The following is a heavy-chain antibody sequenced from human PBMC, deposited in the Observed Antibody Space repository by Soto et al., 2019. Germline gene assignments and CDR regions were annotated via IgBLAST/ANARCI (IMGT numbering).Heavy chain of an antibody. D-gene: IGHD4-17*01. CDR3: ARGSSTVVNNDAFDI. Sequence: GGSLRLSCAASGFTFSSYAMHWVRQAPGKGLEWVAVISYDGSNKYYADSVKGRFTISRDNSKNTLYLQMNSLRAEDTAVYYGARGSSTVVNNDAFDIWGQGTMVTVSS. CDR2: ISYDGSNK. J-gene: IGHJ3*02. V-gene: IGHV3-30-3*01. CDR1: GFTFSSYA.